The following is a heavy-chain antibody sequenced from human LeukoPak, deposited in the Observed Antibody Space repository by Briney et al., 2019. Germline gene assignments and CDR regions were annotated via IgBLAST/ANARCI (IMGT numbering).Heavy chain of an antibody. CDR1: GGSMNTYY. D-gene: IGHD2-8*02. CDR2: IHYSGST. J-gene: IGHJ6*03. CDR3: ARFGSRRLVRGYYYYMDV. V-gene: IGHV4-59*01. Sequence: SETLSLTCTVSGGSMNTYYWTWIRQPPGKGLEWIGHIHYSGSTDYNPSLKSRVTISIDTSKNQFSLRLSSVPAADPAVYYCARFGSRRLVRGYYYYMDVWGKGTTVTVSS.